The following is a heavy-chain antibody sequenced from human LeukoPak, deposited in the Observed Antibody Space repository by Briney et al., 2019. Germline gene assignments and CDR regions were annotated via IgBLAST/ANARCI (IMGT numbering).Heavy chain of an antibody. Sequence: GGSLRLSCAASGFTFSIYSMNWVRQAPGKGLEWVSSISGSSSYIYYADSVKGRFTISRDNAKNSLHLQMNSLRVEDTAVYYCASEFGYYDSSDYRYYFDYWGQGTLVTVSS. CDR2: ISGSSSYI. CDR1: GFTFSIYS. D-gene: IGHD3-22*01. J-gene: IGHJ4*02. CDR3: ASEFGYYDSSDYRYYFDY. V-gene: IGHV3-21*01.